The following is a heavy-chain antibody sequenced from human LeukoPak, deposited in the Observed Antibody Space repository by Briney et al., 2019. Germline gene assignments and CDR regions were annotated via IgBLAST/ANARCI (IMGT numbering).Heavy chain of an antibody. CDR1: GGSISGYY. CDR3: AREEGDDFWSGYNSGFDY. Sequence: SETLSLTCTVSGGSISGYYWSWIRQPPGNGLEWIGYIYYSGSTNYNPSLKSRVTMSVDTSKNQFSLKLSSVTAADTAVYYCAREEGDDFWSGYNSGFDYWGQGTLVTVSS. D-gene: IGHD3-3*01. CDR2: IYYSGST. V-gene: IGHV4-59*12. J-gene: IGHJ4*02.